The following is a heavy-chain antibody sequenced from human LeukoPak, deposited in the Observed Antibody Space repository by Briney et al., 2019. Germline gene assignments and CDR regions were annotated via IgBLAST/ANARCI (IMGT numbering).Heavy chain of an antibody. D-gene: IGHD3-10*01. V-gene: IGHV1-18*01. J-gene: IGHJ6*03. Sequence: ASVKVSCKASGYTFTSYGISWVRQAPGQGLEWMGWISAYNGNTNYAQKLQGRVTTTTDTSTSTAYMELRSLTFDDTAVYYCARVLWFGEMWDYYYMDVWGKGTTVTVSS. CDR1: GYTFTSYG. CDR2: ISAYNGNT. CDR3: ARVLWFGEMWDYYYMDV.